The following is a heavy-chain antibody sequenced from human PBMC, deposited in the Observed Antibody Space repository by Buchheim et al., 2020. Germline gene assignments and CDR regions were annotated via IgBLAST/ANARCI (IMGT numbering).Heavy chain of an antibody. CDR3: AREAYCGGDCYGWYFDL. J-gene: IGHJ2*01. D-gene: IGHD2-21*01. CDR1: GGSISSGSYY. CDR2: IYTSGST. V-gene: IGHV4-61*02. Sequence: QVQLQESGPGLVKPSQTLSLTCTVSGGSISSGSYYWSWIRQPAGKGLEWIGRIYTSGSTNYNPSLKSRVTISVDTSKNQFPLKLSSVTAADTAVYYCAREAYCGGDCYGWYFDLWGRGTL.